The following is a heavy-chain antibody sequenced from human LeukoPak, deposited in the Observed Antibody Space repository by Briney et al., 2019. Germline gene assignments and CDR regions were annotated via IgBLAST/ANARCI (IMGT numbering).Heavy chain of an antibody. CDR2: IYYSGST. CDR3: ARDLFWIAAANTNNNAFDI. Sequence: PSETLSLTCTVSGGSISSYYWSWIRQPPGKGLEWIGYIYYSGSTNYNPSLKSRVTISVDTSKNQFSLKLSSVTAADTAVYYCARDLFWIAAANTNNNAFDIWGQGTMVTVSS. D-gene: IGHD6-13*01. CDR1: GGSISSYY. J-gene: IGHJ3*02. V-gene: IGHV4-59*12.